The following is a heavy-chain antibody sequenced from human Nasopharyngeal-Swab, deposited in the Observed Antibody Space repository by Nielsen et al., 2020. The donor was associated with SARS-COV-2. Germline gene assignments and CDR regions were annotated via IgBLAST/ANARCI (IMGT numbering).Heavy chain of an antibody. CDR3: AKGGGYSYYYGMDV. Sequence: GESLKISCAASGFTFSSYAMSWVRQAPGKGLEWVSAISGSGGSTYYADSVKGRFTISRDSSKNTLYLQMNSLRAEDTAVYYCAKGGGYSYYYGMDVWGQGTTVTVSS. CDR2: ISGSGGST. V-gene: IGHV3-23*01. J-gene: IGHJ6*02. D-gene: IGHD5-18*01. CDR1: GFTFSSYA.